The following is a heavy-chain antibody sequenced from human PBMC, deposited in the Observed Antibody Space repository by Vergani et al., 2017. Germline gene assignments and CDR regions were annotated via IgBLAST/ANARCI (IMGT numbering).Heavy chain of an antibody. Sequence: QMQLVQSGPEVKKPGTSVKVSCKASGFTFTSSAMQWVRQARGQRLEWIGWIVVGSGNTNYAQKFQERVTITRDMSTSTAYMELSSLRSEDTAVYFCARVAPSNSEVTPTAFDVWGQGTMVTVSS. CDR2: IVVGSGNT. CDR3: ARVAPSNSEVTPTAFDV. J-gene: IGHJ3*01. D-gene: IGHD1-1*01. V-gene: IGHV1-58*02. CDR1: GFTFTSSA.